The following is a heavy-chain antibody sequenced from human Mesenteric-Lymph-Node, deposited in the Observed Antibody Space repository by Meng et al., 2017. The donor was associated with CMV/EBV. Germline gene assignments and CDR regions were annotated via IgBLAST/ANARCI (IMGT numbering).Heavy chain of an antibody. CDR3: AKGGFGVVPFDP. Sequence: GGSLRLSCAASGFSFSDYVMSWVRQAPGKGPEWVSLIRGSGVITKYADSVKGRFTISRDNSKNTLYLQMNSLRVEDTAVYYCAKGGFGVVPFDPWGQGTLVTVSS. CDR1: GFSFSDYV. D-gene: IGHD3-3*01. CDR2: IRGSGVIT. J-gene: IGHJ5*02. V-gene: IGHV3-23*01.